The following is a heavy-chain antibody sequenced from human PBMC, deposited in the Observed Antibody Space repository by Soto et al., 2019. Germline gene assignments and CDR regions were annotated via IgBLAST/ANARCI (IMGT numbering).Heavy chain of an antibody. CDR2: INPNGGST. J-gene: IGHJ3*01. D-gene: IGHD4-4*01. V-gene: IGHV1-46*03. Sequence: QVQLVQSGAEVKKPGASVRVSCKASGYTFTNYYIDWVRQAPGQGLEWMGIINPNGGSTTYVQKFQGKVNQNKDTATRQVYMEVSRPGSEETAVYFCARGALTTVTNRFNDVFDVWGQGTMVTVSS. CDR3: ARGALTTVTNRFNDVFDV. CDR1: GYTFTNYY.